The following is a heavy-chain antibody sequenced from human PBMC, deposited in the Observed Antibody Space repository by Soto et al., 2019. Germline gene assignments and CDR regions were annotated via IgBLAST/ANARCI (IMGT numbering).Heavy chain of an antibody. Sequence: QVQLVESGGGVVQPGRSLRLSCAASGFTFSSYGMHWVRQAPGKGLEWVAVIWYDGSNKYYADSVKGRFTISRDNSKNTLYLQMNSLRAEATAVYYCARLRRAYYYDSSGYLGCAFDIWGQGTMVTVSS. J-gene: IGHJ3*02. D-gene: IGHD3-22*01. V-gene: IGHV3-33*01. CDR1: GFTFSSYG. CDR2: IWYDGSNK. CDR3: ARLRRAYYYDSSGYLGCAFDI.